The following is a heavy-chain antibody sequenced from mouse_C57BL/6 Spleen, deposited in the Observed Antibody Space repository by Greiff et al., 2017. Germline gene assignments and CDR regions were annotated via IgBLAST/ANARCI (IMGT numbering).Heavy chain of an antibody. Sequence: VQLQQSGPELVKPGASVKLSCKASGYTFTSYGINWVKQRPGQGLEWIGWIYPRDGSTNYNEKFKGKATLTVDTSSNTAYMKLHSLTSEDSAVYFCATADYSNDEDCWGKGTTLTVSS. J-gene: IGHJ2*01. CDR2: IYPRDGST. V-gene: IGHV1-85*01. CDR1: GYTFTSYG. CDR3: ATADYSNDEDC. D-gene: IGHD2-12*01.